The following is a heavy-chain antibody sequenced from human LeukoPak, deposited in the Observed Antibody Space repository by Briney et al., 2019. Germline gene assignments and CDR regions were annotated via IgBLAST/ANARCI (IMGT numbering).Heavy chain of an antibody. CDR1: GGSFSGYY. D-gene: IGHD2-15*01. CDR2: INHSGST. CDR3: ARAYCSGGSCPDY. J-gene: IGHJ4*02. Sequence: SETLSLTCAVYGGSFSGYYWSWIRQPPGKGLEWIGEINHSGSTNYNPSLKSRVTISVDTSKNQFSLKLSSVTAADTAVYYCARAYCSGGSCPDYWGQGTLVTVSS. V-gene: IGHV4-34*01.